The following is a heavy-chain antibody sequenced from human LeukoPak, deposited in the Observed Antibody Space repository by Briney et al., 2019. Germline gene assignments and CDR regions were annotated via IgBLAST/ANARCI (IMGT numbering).Heavy chain of an antibody. CDR2: ISAYNGNT. V-gene: IGHV1-18*01. D-gene: IGHD4-17*01. CDR3: ARDEVEEADYGDYSYNWFDP. J-gene: IGHJ5*02. Sequence: ASVKVSCKASGYTFTSYGISWVRQAPGQGLEWMGWISAYNGNTNYAQKLQGRVTMTTDTSTSTAYMELRSLRSDDTAVYYCARDEVEEADYGDYSYNWFDPWGQGTLVTVSS. CDR1: GYTFTSYG.